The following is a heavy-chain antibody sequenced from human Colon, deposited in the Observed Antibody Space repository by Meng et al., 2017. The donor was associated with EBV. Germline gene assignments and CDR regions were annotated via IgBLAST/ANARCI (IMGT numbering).Heavy chain of an antibody. Sequence: QVRRQESGPGLVNPSETLSLSCAVSGGSISSVYWWTWVRQSPGKGLEWIGEIYHSGSTNYNPSLKSRVTISVDKSKNQFSLKLTSVTAADTAVYYCARGGYYSFDYWGQRTLVTVS. CDR2: IYHSGST. J-gene: IGHJ4*02. V-gene: IGHV4-4*02. CDR1: GGSISSVYW. D-gene: IGHD5-18*01. CDR3: ARGGYYSFDY.